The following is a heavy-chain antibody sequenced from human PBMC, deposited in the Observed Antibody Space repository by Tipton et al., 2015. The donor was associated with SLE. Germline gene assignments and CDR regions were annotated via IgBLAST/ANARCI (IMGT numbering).Heavy chain of an antibody. J-gene: IGHJ6*02. V-gene: IGHV4-34*01. D-gene: IGHD6-13*01. CDR3: ARKPPGTPYISSYYYYYMDV. CDR2: INHSGST. Sequence: TLSLTCAVYGGSFSSYYWNWIRQPPGKGLEWIGEINHSGSTNYNPSLKSRVTISVDTSKNQFSLKLSSVTAADTAVYYCARKPPGTPYISSYYYYYMDVWGQGTTVTVSS. CDR1: GGSFSSYY.